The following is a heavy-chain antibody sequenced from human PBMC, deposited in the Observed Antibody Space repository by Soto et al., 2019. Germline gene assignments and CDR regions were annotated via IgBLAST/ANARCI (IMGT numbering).Heavy chain of an antibody. CDR1: GFTVSSNY. Sequence: EVQLVESGGGLIQPGGSLRLSCAASGFTVSSNYMSWVRQAPGKGLEWVSVIYSGGSTYYADSVKGRFTISRDNSKNTLYLQMNSLRAEDTAVYYCARCVKWLVRRREYYFDYWGQGTLVTVSS. CDR3: ARCVKWLVRRREYYFDY. J-gene: IGHJ4*02. D-gene: IGHD6-19*01. CDR2: IYSGGST. V-gene: IGHV3-53*01.